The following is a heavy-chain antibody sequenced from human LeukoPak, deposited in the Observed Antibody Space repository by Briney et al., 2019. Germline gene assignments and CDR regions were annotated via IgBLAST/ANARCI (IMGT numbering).Heavy chain of an antibody. V-gene: IGHV4-39*02. CDR3: ARRLGDPFYYMDV. Sequence: PSETLSLTCSVSGGSITSVSHYWGWVRPPPGKGLVWIGNIYYSGSTYYNPSLKSRVAIFIDTSKNHFSLALTSVTAADAGVYYCARRLGDPFYYMDVWGRGTTVTVSS. CDR2: IYYSGST. J-gene: IGHJ6*03. D-gene: IGHD3-10*01. CDR1: GGSITSVSHY.